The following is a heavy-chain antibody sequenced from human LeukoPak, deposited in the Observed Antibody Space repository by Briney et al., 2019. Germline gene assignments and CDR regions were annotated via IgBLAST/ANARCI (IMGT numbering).Heavy chain of an antibody. J-gene: IGHJ4*02. V-gene: IGHV3-74*01. Sequence: GGSLRLSCAASGFTFSSQWMHWVRQAPGKGLVWVSRISNDGSNTNYADSVKGRFTISRDNSKNTLYLQMNSLRAEDTAVYYCARGKNYDFWTIPAYWGQGTLVTVSS. CDR3: ARGKNYDFWTIPAY. CDR2: ISNDGSNT. CDR1: GFTFSSQW. D-gene: IGHD3-3*01.